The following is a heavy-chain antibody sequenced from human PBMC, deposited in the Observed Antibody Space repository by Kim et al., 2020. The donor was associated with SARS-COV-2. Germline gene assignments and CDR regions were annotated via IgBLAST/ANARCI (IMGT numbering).Heavy chain of an antibody. CDR1: GFTFSSYS. Sequence: GGSLRLSCAASGFTFSSYSMNWVRQAPGKGLEWVSSISSSSSYIYYADSVKGRFTISRDNAKNSLYLQMNSLRAEDTAVYYCARSLTWGYSSSWYRWFDPWGQGTLVTVSS. D-gene: IGHD6-13*01. CDR2: ISSSSSYI. J-gene: IGHJ5*02. CDR3: ARSLTWGYSSSWYRWFDP. V-gene: IGHV3-21*01.